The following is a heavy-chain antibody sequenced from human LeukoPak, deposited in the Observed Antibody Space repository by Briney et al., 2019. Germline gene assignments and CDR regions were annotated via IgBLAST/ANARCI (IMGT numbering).Heavy chain of an antibody. Sequence: SETLSLTCTVSGDSMSSGDYYWTWIRQPAGKGLEWIGRIYTSGSTNYNPSLKSRVTISVDTSRTQFSLQLNSVTAADTAVYYCARGTVRYFDWTKGWFDPWGQGTLVTVSS. J-gene: IGHJ5*02. CDR3: ARGTVRYFDWTKGWFDP. CDR2: IYTSGST. CDR1: GDSMSSGDYY. D-gene: IGHD3-9*01. V-gene: IGHV4-61*02.